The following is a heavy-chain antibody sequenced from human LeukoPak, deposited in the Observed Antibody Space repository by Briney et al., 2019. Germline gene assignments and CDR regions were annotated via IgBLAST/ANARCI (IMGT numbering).Heavy chain of an antibody. J-gene: IGHJ4*02. V-gene: IGHV3-30*02. Sequence: PGGSLRLSCAASGSTFSSYGMHWVRQAPGKGLEWVAFIRYDGSNKYYADSVKGRFTISRDNSKNTLYLQMNSLRAEDTAVYYCAKDAAFYGDYSNFDYWGQGTLVTVSS. CDR3: AKDAAFYGDYSNFDY. CDR2: IRYDGSNK. D-gene: IGHD4-17*01. CDR1: GSTFSSYG.